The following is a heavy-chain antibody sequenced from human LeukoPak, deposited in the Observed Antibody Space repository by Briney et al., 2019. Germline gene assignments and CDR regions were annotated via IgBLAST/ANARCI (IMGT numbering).Heavy chain of an antibody. D-gene: IGHD2-2*01. V-gene: IGHV1-46*01. J-gene: IGHJ5*02. CDR3: ATSVGYCSSTSCYGFSWFDP. Sequence: ASVKVSCKASGYTFTSYYMHWVRQAPGQGLEWMGIINPSGGSTSYAQKFQGRVTMTRDTSISTAYMELSRLRSDDTAVYYCATSVGYCSSTSCYGFSWFDPWGQGTLVTVSS. CDR1: GYTFTSYY. CDR2: INPSGGST.